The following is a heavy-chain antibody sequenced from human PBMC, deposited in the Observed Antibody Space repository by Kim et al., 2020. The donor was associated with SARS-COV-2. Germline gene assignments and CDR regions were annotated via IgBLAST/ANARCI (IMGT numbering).Heavy chain of an antibody. D-gene: IGHD3-22*01. CDR3: ARRGDSSVFSV. Sequence: RYYAASVKGRFTISRDNAKNSLYLQMNSLRAEDTAVYYCARRGDSSVFSVWGKGTTVTVSS. CDR2: R. V-gene: IGHV3-11*01. J-gene: IGHJ6*04.